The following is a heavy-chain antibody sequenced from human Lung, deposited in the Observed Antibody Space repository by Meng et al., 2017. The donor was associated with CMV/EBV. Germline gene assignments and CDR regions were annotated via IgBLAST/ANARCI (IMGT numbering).Heavy chain of an antibody. CDR3: ARGRKGLPGDYQGNY. D-gene: IGHD4-17*01. CDR1: GGSFSGYY. CDR2: INHSGST. V-gene: IGHV4-34*01. J-gene: IGHJ4*02. Sequence: GSLRLXXAVYGGSFSGYYWSWIRQPPGKGLEWIGEINHSGSTNYSPSLKSRVTISVDTSKNQFSLKLSSVTAADTAVYYCARGRKGLPGDYQGNYWGQGXLVTVSS.